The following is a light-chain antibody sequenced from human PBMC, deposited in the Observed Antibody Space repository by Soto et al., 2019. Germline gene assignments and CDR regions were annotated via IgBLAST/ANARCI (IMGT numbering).Light chain of an antibody. CDR1: QRVSSSN. CDR3: QQYESSPLT. CDR2: GAS. J-gene: IGKJ4*01. Sequence: EIVLTQSPGTLSLSAGERATLSCRASQRVSSSNLDWYQQKPGQAPRLLIHGASTRATGIPDRFTGGGSGTDFTLTVTRLEPEDCAVYYCQQYESSPLTFRGGTKVEIK. V-gene: IGKV3-20*01.